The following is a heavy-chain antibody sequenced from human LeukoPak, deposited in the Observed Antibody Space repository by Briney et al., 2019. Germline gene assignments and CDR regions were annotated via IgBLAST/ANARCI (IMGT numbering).Heavy chain of an antibody. V-gene: IGHV1-69*05. CDR1: GGTFSSYA. J-gene: IGHJ4*02. D-gene: IGHD3-22*01. CDR2: IIPIFGRA. CDR3: ARNYDSSGSDY. Sequence: ASVKVSCKASGGTFSSYAISWVRQARGQGREWMGGIIPIFGRANYAQKFQGRVTITKEESTSTAYMELSSLRSEDTAVYYCARNYDSSGSDYWGQGTLVTVSS.